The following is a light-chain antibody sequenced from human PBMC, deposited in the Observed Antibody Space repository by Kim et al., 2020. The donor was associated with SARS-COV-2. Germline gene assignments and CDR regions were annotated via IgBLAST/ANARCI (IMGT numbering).Light chain of an antibody. Sequence: QSITISCTGTSSDVGSYNLVSWYQHHPGKAPKLIIYEGIKRPSGFSDRFSGSKSGNTASLTISGLQTEDEAEYYCCSYAGTTTFWVFGGGTKLTVL. J-gene: IGLJ3*02. CDR1: SSDVGSYNL. CDR2: EGI. CDR3: CSYAGTTTFWV. V-gene: IGLV2-23*01.